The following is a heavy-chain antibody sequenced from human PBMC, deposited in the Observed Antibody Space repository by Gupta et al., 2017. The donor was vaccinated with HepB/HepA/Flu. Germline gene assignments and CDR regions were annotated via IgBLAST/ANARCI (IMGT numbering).Heavy chain of an antibody. CDR3: ARAGRSPKWGQPLSLYFDY. CDR2: ISHSESN. D-gene: IGHD3-10*01. CDR1: GGSFGGYY. Sequence: QVQLQQWGAGLFKPSQTLLLTCAVCGGSFGGYYWIWFGHPPGKGLVWIVEISHSESNNYNPAQKRLVTIREDTTKNQFSLKLSFGAAAATVDYYWARAGRSPKWGQPLSLYFDYWGQGTLVTVSS. V-gene: IGHV4-34*01. J-gene: IGHJ4*02.